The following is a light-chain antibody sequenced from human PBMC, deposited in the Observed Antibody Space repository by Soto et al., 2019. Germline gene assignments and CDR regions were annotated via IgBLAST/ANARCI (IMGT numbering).Light chain of an antibody. CDR2: EVS. Sequence: QSVLTQPPSASGSPGQSVPISCIGISSDVGGYNYVSWYQQHPGKAPKLIIYEVSKRPSGVPDRFSGSKSGNTASLTVSGLQAEDEADYYCSSYAGSKVFGGGTKLTVL. CDR3: SSYAGSKV. V-gene: IGLV2-8*01. CDR1: SSDVGGYNY. J-gene: IGLJ2*01.